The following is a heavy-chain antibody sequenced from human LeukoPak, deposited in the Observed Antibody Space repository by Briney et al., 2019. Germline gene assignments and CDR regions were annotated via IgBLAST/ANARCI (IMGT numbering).Heavy chain of an antibody. Sequence: GGSLRLSCTASGFTFGDYAMSWVRQAPGKELEWVGFIRSKAYGGTTEYAASVKGRFTISRDDSKSIAYLQMNSLKTEDTAVYYCTRGWMGDFDYWGQGTLVTVSS. D-gene: IGHD3-16*01. CDR3: TRGWMGDFDY. V-gene: IGHV3-49*04. CDR1: GFTFGDYA. J-gene: IGHJ4*02. CDR2: IRSKAYGGTT.